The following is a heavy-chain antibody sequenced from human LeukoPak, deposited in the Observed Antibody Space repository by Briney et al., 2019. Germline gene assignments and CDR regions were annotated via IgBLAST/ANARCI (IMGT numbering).Heavy chain of an antibody. CDR2: ISHSGST. V-gene: IGHV4-34*01. D-gene: IGHD3-3*01. CDR1: GGSFSGYY. Sequence: SETLSLTCAVYGGSFSGYYWSWIRQPPGKGLEWIGEISHSGSTNYNPSLKSRVTISVDTSKNQFSLKLSSVTAADTAVYYCARVSYFWSGYYMFDYWGQGTLVTVS. J-gene: IGHJ4*02. CDR3: ARVSYFWSGYYMFDY.